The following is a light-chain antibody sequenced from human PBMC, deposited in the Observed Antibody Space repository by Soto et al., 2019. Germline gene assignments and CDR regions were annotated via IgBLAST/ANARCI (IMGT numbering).Light chain of an antibody. V-gene: IGKV1-17*01. J-gene: IGKJ1*01. CDR3: LQYSSYPWT. CDR1: QDVRDD. CDR2: EAS. Sequence: DIQMTPSPSSLSASVGDRVTITCRASQDVRDDLGWYQQTPGKAPERVIYEASTLHRGVTSRFSGSGSGTEFTLTISSLQPEDFATYYCLQYSSYPWTFGQGTTVEIK.